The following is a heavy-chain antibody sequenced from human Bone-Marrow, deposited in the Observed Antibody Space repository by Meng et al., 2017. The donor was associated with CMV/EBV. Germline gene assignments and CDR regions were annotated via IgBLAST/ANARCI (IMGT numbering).Heavy chain of an antibody. D-gene: IGHD1-26*01. Sequence: GESLKISCAASGFTFSDYYMSWIRQAPGKGLEWVSYISSSGSTIYYADSVKGRFTISRDNAKNSLYLQMNSLRAEDTAVYYCARVLYSGSYTDYRGQGTLVTVSS. V-gene: IGHV3-11*01. CDR1: GFTFSDYY. J-gene: IGHJ4*02. CDR3: ARVLYSGSYTDY. CDR2: ISSSGSTI.